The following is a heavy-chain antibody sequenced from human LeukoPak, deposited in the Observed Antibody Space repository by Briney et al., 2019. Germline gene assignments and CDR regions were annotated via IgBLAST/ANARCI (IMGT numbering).Heavy chain of an antibody. D-gene: IGHD3-10*01. CDR1: GFSLSTSGVG. V-gene: IGHV2-5*02. J-gene: IGHJ5*02. CDR2: IYWDDDK. Sequence: SGPTLVNPTQTLTLTCTFSGFSLSTSGVGVGWIRQPPGKALEWLALIYWDDDKRYSPSLKSRLTITKDTSKNQVVLTMTNMDPVDTATYYCAHRLSGWFGELSWLDPWGQGTLVTVSS. CDR3: AHRLSGWFGELSWLDP.